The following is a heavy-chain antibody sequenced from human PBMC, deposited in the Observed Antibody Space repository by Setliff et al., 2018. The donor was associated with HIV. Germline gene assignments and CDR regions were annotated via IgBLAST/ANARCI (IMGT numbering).Heavy chain of an antibody. CDR1: GGSISSGDYY. CDR3: AREKHWNGPFDY. CDR2: IYYSGST. V-gene: IGHV4-30-4*08. D-gene: IGHD1-1*01. J-gene: IGHJ4*02. Sequence: PSETLSLTCTVSGGSISSGDYYWSWIRQPPGKGLEWIGYIYYSGSTYYNPSLKSRVTISVDTSKNQFSLKLSSVTAADTAVYYCAREKHWNGPFDYWGQGKLVTVSS.